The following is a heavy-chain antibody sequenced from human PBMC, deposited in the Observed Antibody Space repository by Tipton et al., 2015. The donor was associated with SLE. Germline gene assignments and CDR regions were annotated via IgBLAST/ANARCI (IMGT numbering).Heavy chain of an antibody. CDR1: GDTFKKYT. D-gene: IGHD3-3*01. CDR3: ARDNKDDFWSGYSDY. Sequence: QLVQSGAEVKKPGSSVKVSCKVSGDTFKKYTITWVRQAPGQGLEWMGGIIPIFGRANYAQKFQGRVTITTDESTSTAYMELSSLRSEDTAVYYCARDNKDDFWSGYSDYWGQGTLVTVSS. J-gene: IGHJ4*02. CDR2: IIPIFGRA. V-gene: IGHV1-69*05.